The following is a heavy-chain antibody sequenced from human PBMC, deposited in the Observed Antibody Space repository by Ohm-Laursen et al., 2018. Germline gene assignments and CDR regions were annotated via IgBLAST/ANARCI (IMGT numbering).Heavy chain of an antibody. Sequence: GPLRLSCAASGFTLSSYDMNWVRQAPGKGLEWISYISETGSHIYDADSMRGRFTVARDNAKNLLYLQLNSLRVEDTAVYYCARDSSRRAREGGMDVWGQGTMVTVSS. J-gene: IGHJ6*02. V-gene: IGHV3-21*01. CDR3: ARDSSRRAREGGMDV. CDR1: GFTLSSYD. D-gene: IGHD6-6*01. CDR2: ISETGSHI.